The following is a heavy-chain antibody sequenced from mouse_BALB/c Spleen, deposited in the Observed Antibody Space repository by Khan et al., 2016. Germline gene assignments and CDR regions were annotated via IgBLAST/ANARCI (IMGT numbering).Heavy chain of an antibody. J-gene: IGHJ3*01. D-gene: IGHD1-1*02. Sequence: QVQLKESGAELVRPGASVTLSCKASGYTFTDYEMHWVKQTPVHGLEWIGAIDPETGGTAYNQKFKGKATLTADKSSSTTYMAIRRLTSEDSSVYYCTRVVVLSWYAYWCQGTLVTVSA. CDR1: GYTFTDYE. CDR2: IDPETGGT. V-gene: IGHV1-15*01. CDR3: TRVVVLSWYAY.